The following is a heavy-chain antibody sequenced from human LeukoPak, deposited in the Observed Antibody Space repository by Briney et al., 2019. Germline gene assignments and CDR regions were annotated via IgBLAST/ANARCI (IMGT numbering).Heavy chain of an antibody. J-gene: IGHJ4*02. CDR1: GGTFSSYA. CDR2: IIPIFGTA. CDR3: ARWETGTPWYFDY. Sequence: SLKVSCKASGGTFSSYAISWVRQAPGQGLEWMGGIIPIFGTANYAQKFQGRVTITADESTSTAYMELSSLRSEDTAVYYCARWETGTPWYFDYWGQGTLVTVSS. D-gene: IGHD1-7*01. V-gene: IGHV1-69*13.